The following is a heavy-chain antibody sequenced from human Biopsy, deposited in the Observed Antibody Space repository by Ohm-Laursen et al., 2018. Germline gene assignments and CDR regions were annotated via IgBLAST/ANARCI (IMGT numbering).Heavy chain of an antibody. CDR3: ASHVTYNFNGGLDY. CDR2: IIPMFGIT. CDR1: RVTFSSYA. V-gene: IGHV1-69*17. D-gene: IGHD1-14*01. J-gene: IGHJ4*01. Sequence: GSSVKVSCKSSRVTFSSYAVSWVRQAPGQGLEWMGGIIPMFGITNYAQKFQGRLSITADKSTTAAYLELSGLRSEDTAVYYCASHVTYNFNGGLDYWGHGTLVTVSS.